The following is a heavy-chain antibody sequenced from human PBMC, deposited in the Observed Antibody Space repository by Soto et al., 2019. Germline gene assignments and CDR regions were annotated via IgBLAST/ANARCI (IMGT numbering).Heavy chain of an antibody. CDR3: ARGRRQLAL. CDR1: GGSFSGYY. CDR2: INHSGST. D-gene: IGHD6-13*01. V-gene: IGHV4-34*01. J-gene: IGHJ4*02. Sequence: SETLSLTCAVYGGSFSGYYWSWIRQPPGKGLEWIGEINHSGSTNYNPSLKSRVTISVDTSKNQFSLKLSSVTAADTAVYYCARGRRQLALWGQGTLVTVSS.